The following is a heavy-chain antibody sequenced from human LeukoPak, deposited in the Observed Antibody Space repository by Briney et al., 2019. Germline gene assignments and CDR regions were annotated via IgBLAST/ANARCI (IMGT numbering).Heavy chain of an antibody. CDR3: ASGRNDDGDHASDF. V-gene: IGHV4-59*02. Sequence: PSETLSLTCTVSGGSVSRYFWRWVRQPPGKGLQWIGHIYADGRTKYNPSLESRVAISVDTSKNQFSLKLSSVTPADTAVYYCASGRNDDGDHASDFWGQGTLVTVSS. CDR1: GGSVSRYF. D-gene: IGHD4-17*01. CDR2: IYADGRT. J-gene: IGHJ4*02.